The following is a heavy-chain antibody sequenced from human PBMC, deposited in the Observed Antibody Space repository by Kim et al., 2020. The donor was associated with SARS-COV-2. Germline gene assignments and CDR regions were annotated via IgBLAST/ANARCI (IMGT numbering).Heavy chain of an antibody. CDR1: GFTFSSYG. J-gene: IGHJ4*02. CDR2: ISYDGSNK. Sequence: GGSLRLSCAASGFTFSSYGMHWVRQAPGKGLEWVAVISYDGSNKYYADSVKGRFTISRDNSKNTLYLQMNSLRAEDTAVYYCARVVAGPIWWGGFDYWGQGTLVTVSS. D-gene: IGHD6-19*01. CDR3: ARVVAGPIWWGGFDY. V-gene: IGHV3-33*05.